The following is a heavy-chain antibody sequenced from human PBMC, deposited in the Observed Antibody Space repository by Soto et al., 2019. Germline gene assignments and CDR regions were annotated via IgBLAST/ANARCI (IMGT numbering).Heavy chain of an antibody. CDR2: ISSDGTTK. Sequence: QVHLVESGGGVVHPGRSLRLSCVASGIDLENYGIHWVRQAPGEWLEWVAVISSDGTTKSYIDSVRGRFTISRDNSRSTVFLQMISLRREDTAMYYCVKYGGGVRYNYNIRCDSWGQGTQVTVSS. CDR3: VKYGGGVRYNYNIRCDS. D-gene: IGHD5-18*01. J-gene: IGHJ4*02. CDR1: GIDLENYG. V-gene: IGHV3-30*18.